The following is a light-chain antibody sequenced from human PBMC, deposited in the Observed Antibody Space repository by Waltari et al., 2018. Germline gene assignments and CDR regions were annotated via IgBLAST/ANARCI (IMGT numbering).Light chain of an antibody. CDR2: KNN. J-gene: IGLJ2*01. Sequence: QSVLTQPPSASGTPGQRVTISCSGSSPNIGSYYVNWYQQLPRTAPKLLIYKNNQRPSGVPDRFSGSKSGTSASLAISGLRSEDEADYCCAAWDDSLSGVLFGGGTKLTVL. V-gene: IGLV1-47*01. CDR1: SPNIGSYY. CDR3: AAWDDSLSGVL.